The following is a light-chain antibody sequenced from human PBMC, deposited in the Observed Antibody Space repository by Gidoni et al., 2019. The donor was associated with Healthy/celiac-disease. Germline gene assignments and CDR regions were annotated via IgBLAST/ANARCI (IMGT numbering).Light chain of an antibody. J-gene: IGKJ4*01. CDR3: QQYNNWPPLT. V-gene: IGKV3-15*01. CDR1: QSVSSN. CDR2: GAS. Sequence: EIVMTQSPATLSVSPGERATLSCRASQSVSSNLAWDQQKPGQAPRLLIYGASTRATGIPARFSGSGSGTEFTLTISSLQSEDFAVYYCQQYNNWPPLTFGGGTKGEIK.